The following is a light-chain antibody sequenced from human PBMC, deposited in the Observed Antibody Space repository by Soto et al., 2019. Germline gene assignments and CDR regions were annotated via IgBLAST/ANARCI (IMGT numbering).Light chain of an antibody. CDR1: QSVSSN. CDR3: QQYNKWPLT. CDR2: GAS. J-gene: IGKJ4*01. Sequence: EIVMTQSPATLSMYLGERATLSCRASQSVSSNVAWYQQKPGQPPRLLIYGASTRATGIPASFSGSGSGTEFTLTISSLRSEDFAVYYCQQYNKWPLTFGGGTKVDIK. V-gene: IGKV3-15*01.